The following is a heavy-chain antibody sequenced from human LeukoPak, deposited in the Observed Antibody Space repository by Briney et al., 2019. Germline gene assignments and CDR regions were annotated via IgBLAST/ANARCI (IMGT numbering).Heavy chain of an antibody. J-gene: IGHJ5*02. CDR3: ARDRENIVVVPAPRSNWFDP. Sequence: SVKVSCKASGGTFSSYAISWVRQAPGQGLEWMGGIIPIFGTANYAQKFQGRVTITADKSTSTAYMELSSLRSEDTAVYYCARDRENIVVVPAPRSNWFDPWGQGTLVTVSS. CDR2: IIPIFGTA. V-gene: IGHV1-69*06. CDR1: GGTFSSYA. D-gene: IGHD2-2*01.